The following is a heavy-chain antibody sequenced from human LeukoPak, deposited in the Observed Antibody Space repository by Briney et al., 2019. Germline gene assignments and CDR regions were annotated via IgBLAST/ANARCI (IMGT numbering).Heavy chain of an antibody. CDR3: AKATYSSSWNLYFDY. CDR1: GFTFSSYA. D-gene: IGHD6-13*01. J-gene: IGHJ4*02. V-gene: IGHV3-23*01. Sequence: PGGSLILSCAASGFTFSSYAVSWVRQAPGKGLEWVSSISGSGYSTYYADSVRGRFTISRDNSKNTLYVQMNSLRAEDTAVYYCAKATYSSSWNLYFDYWGQGTLVTVSS. CDR2: ISGSGYST.